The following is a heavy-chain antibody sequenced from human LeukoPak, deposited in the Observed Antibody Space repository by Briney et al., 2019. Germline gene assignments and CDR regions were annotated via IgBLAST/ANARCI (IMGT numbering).Heavy chain of an antibody. CDR2: ISGSGGST. Sequence: PGGSLRLSCAASGFALSSYGMSWVRQAPGKGLEWVSAISGSGGSTYYADSVKGRFTISRDNSKNTLYLQMNSLRAEDTAVYYCASEGRSYDSSGYYAFFDYWGQGTLVTVSS. V-gene: IGHV3-23*01. J-gene: IGHJ4*02. D-gene: IGHD3-22*01. CDR3: ASEGRSYDSSGYYAFFDY. CDR1: GFALSSYG.